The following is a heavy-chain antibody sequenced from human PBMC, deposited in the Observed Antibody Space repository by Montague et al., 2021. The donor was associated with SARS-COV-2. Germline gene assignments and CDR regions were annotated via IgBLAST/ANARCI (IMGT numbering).Heavy chain of an antibody. CDR2: IYYGGST. J-gene: IGHJ6*03. Sequence: SETLSLTCTVSGGSISSYYWSWIRQPPGKGLEWIGYIYYGGSTNYNPSLKSRVTISADTSKNQFSLKLSSVTAADTAVYYCARDSRTDFDWLFPDSGSYYYYMDVWGKGTTVTVSS. D-gene: IGHD3-9*01. CDR3: ARDSRTDFDWLFPDSGSYYYYMDV. V-gene: IGHV4-59*01. CDR1: GGSISSYY.